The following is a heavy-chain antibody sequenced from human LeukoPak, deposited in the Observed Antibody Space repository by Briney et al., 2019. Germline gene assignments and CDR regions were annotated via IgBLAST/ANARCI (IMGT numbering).Heavy chain of an antibody. J-gene: IGHJ6*02. V-gene: IGHV1-18*01. CDR2: ISAYNGNT. CDR1: GYTFTSYG. D-gene: IGHD3-9*01. Sequence: GASVKVSCKASGYTFTSYGISWVRQAPGQGLEWMGWISAYNGNTNYAQKLQGRVTMTTDTSTSTAYMELRSLRSDDTAVYYCAREGVYYDILTGRPYYYYGMDVWGQGTTVTVSS. CDR3: AREGVYYDILTGRPYYYYGMDV.